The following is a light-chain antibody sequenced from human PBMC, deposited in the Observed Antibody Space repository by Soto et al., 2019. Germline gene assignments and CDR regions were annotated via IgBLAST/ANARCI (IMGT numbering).Light chain of an antibody. CDR2: AAS. CDR1: KGISSW. J-gene: IGKJ1*01. V-gene: IGKV1-12*01. Sequence: DIQMTQSPSSVAASVGDRVTITCRASKGISSWFAWYQQKPGKAPKLLIYAASSLQSGVPSRFSGSGSGTDFTLTISSLQPEDFATYYCQQANSFPWTFGQGTKVEIK. CDR3: QQANSFPWT.